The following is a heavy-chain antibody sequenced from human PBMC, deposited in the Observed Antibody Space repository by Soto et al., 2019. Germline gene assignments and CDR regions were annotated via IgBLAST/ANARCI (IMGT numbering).Heavy chain of an antibody. CDR3: ARRATVAGEILDY. Sequence: SVKVSCKASGGTFSSYAISWVRQAPGQGLEWMGGVIPIFGTANYAQKFQGRVTITADKSTSTAYMELSSLRSEDTAVYYCARRATVAGEILDYWGQGTLVTVSS. CDR2: VIPIFGTA. D-gene: IGHD6-19*01. CDR1: GGTFSSYA. V-gene: IGHV1-69*06. J-gene: IGHJ4*02.